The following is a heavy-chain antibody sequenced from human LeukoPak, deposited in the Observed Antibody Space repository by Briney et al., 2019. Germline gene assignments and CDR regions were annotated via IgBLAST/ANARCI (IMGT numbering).Heavy chain of an antibody. CDR3: AKDLPRYCSGGSCYSGFDY. D-gene: IGHD2-15*01. CDR1: GFTFGDYA. J-gene: IGHJ4*02. Sequence: SLRLSCAASGFTFGDYAMHWVRQAPGKGLEWVSGISWNSGSIGYADSVKCRFTISRDNAKNSLYLQMNSLRAEDTALYYCAKDLPRYCSGGSCYSGFDYWGQGTLVTVSS. V-gene: IGHV3-9*01. CDR2: ISWNSGSI.